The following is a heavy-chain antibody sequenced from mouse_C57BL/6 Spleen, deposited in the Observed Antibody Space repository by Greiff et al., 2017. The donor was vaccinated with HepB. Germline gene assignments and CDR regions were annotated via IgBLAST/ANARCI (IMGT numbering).Heavy chain of an antibody. CDR3: ARRDYEGAMDY. CDR1: GYSITSGYY. D-gene: IGHD2-4*01. J-gene: IGHJ4*01. Sequence: VQLKESGPGLVKPSQSLSLTCSVTGYSITSGYYWNWIRQFPGNKLEWMGYISYDGSNNYNPSLKNRISITRDTSKNQFFLKLNSVTTEDTATYYCARRDYEGAMDYWGQGTSVTVSS. V-gene: IGHV3-6*01. CDR2: ISYDGSN.